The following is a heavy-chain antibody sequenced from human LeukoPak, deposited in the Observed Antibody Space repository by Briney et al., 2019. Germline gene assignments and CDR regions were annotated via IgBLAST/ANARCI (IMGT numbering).Heavy chain of an antibody. Sequence: GGSLRLSCAASGSTFSSHTMNWVRQAPGKGLEWISYISRSSDVICYADSVKGRFTISRDNAKNSLYLQMNSLRAEDTAVYYCARNLPAADYWGQGTLVTVSS. V-gene: IGHV3-48*04. J-gene: IGHJ4*02. CDR3: ARNLPAADY. D-gene: IGHD2-2*01. CDR1: GSTFSSHT. CDR2: ISRSSDVI.